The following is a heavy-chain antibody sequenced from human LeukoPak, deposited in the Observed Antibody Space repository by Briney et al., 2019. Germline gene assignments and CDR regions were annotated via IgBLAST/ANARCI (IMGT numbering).Heavy chain of an antibody. CDR1: GFTFDDYA. J-gene: IGHJ3*02. Sequence: GGSLRLSCAASGFTFDDYAMHWVRQAPGKGLEWVSGISWNSGSIGYADSVKGRFTISRDNAKNSLYLQMNSLRAEDTALYYCAKSPVGGELEDAFDIWGQGTMVTVSS. V-gene: IGHV3-9*01. D-gene: IGHD1-26*01. CDR2: ISWNSGSI. CDR3: AKSPVGGELEDAFDI.